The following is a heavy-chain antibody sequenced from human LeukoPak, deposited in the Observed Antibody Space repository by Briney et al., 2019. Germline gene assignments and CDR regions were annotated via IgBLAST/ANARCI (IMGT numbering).Heavy chain of an antibody. J-gene: IGHJ4*02. CDR1: GFTFSSYG. CDR3: ARDALDYYDSSGYYYWDY. Sequence: GGSLRLSCAASGFTFSSYGMHWVRQAPGKGLEWVAVIWYDGSNKHYADSVKGRFTISRDNSKNTLYLQMNSLRAEDTAVYYCARDALDYYDSSGYYYWDYWGQGTLVTVSS. CDR2: IWYDGSNK. D-gene: IGHD3-22*01. V-gene: IGHV3-33*01.